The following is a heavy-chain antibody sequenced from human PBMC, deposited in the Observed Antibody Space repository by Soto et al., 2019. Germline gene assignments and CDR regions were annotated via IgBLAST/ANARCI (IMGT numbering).Heavy chain of an antibody. CDR1: GFTFSSYG. CDR3: ARPSGGSGPSFDY. V-gene: IGHV3-33*01. CDR2: IWYDGSNK. Sequence: GGSLRLSCAASGFTFSSYGMHWVRQAPGKGLEWVAVIWYDGSNKYYADSVKGRFTISRDNSKNTLYLQMNSLRAEDTAVYYWARPSGGSGPSFDYWGQGTLVTVS. D-gene: IGHD3-16*01. J-gene: IGHJ4*01.